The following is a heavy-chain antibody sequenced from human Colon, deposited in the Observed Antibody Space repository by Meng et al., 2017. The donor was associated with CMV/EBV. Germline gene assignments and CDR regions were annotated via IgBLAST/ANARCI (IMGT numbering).Heavy chain of an antibody. CDR2: INSDGRSA. CDR1: GFTFSIYW. V-gene: IGHV3-74*01. D-gene: IGHD1-20*01. J-gene: IGHJ5*02. CDR3: ATLTADDWLDA. Sequence: LSCAASGFTFSIYWMHWVRQVPGKGLVWVSHINSDGRSATYADSVKGRFTISRDNAKSTLYLQMDSLSAEDTAIYYCATLTADDWLDAWGQGTLVTVSS.